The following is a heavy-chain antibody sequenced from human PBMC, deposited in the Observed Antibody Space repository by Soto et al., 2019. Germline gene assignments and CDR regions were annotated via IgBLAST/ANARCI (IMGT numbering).Heavy chain of an antibody. V-gene: IGHV4-39*01. Sequence: QLQLQESGPGLVKPSETLSLTCTVSGGSISSSSYYWGWIRQPPGKGLEWIGSIYYSGSTYYNPSITRRVTKSAVTSHNKFSLKLSSVTAADTDVYYCARHSFGVTARYWFDPWGQGTLVTVSS. CDR1: GGSISSSSYY. D-gene: IGHD3-3*01. CDR3: ARHSFGVTARYWFDP. CDR2: IYYSGST. J-gene: IGHJ5*02.